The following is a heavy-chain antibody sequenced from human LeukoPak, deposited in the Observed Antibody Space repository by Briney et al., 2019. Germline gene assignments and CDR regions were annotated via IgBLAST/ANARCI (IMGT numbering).Heavy chain of an antibody. D-gene: IGHD2-2*01. V-gene: IGHV3-21*01. Sequence: GGSLRLSCAASGFTFSSYSMNWVRQAPGKGLEWVSSISSSSSYIYYADSVKGRFTISRDNAKNSLYLQMNSLRAEDTAVYYCARDTTPPGGLLSSPLFDYWGQGTLVTVSS. CDR2: ISSSSSYI. CDR1: GFTFSSYS. J-gene: IGHJ4*02. CDR3: ARDTTPPGGLLSSPLFDY.